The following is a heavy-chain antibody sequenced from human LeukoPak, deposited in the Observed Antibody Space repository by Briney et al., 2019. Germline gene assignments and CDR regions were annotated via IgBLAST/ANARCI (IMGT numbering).Heavy chain of an antibody. CDR3: ARGGVVVVPAAYDY. J-gene: IGHJ4*02. D-gene: IGHD2-2*01. Sequence: PGGSLRLSCAASGFTFSSYWMSWVRQAPGKGLEWVANIKQDGSEKYYVDSVKGRFTISRDNAKNSLYLQMNSLRAEDTAVYYCARGGVVVVPAAYDYWGQGTLVTVSS. CDR2: IKQDGSEK. CDR1: GFTFSSYW. V-gene: IGHV3-7*01.